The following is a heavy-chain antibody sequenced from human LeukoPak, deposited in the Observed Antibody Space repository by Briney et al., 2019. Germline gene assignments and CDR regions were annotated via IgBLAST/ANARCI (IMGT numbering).Heavy chain of an antibody. CDR1: GFTFSSYS. J-gene: IGHJ6*02. V-gene: IGHV3-21*01. D-gene: IGHD3-16*02. CDR3: ARDLGGYTVGSYYYYGMDV. CDR2: ISSSSSYI. Sequence: PGGSLRLSCAASGFTFSSYSMIWVRQAPGKGLEWVSSISSSSSYIYYADSVKGRFTISRDNAKNSLYLQMNSLRAEDTAVYYCARDLGGYTVGSYYYYGMDVWGQGTTVTVSS.